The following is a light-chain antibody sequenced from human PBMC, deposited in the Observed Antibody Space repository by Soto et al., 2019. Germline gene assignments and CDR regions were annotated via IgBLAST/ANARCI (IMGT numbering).Light chain of an antibody. J-gene: IGLJ3*02. CDR2: GTS. CDR1: NSNIGAGYD. CDR3: QSYDSSLSGSV. Sequence: QSVLTQPPSVSGAPGQRVTISCTGSNSNIGAGYDVHWYQQLPGTAPKLLIYGTSNRPSGVPDRFSGSKSGTSASLDITGLQAEDEADYYCQSYDSSLSGSVFGGGTKLTVL. V-gene: IGLV1-40*01.